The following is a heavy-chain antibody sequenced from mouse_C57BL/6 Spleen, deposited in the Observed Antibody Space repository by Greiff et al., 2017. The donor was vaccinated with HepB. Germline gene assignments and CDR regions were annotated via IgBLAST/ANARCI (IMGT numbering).Heavy chain of an antibody. V-gene: IGHV1-82*01. D-gene: IGHD5-5*01. CDR3: ARDYHFDC. CDR1: GYAFSSSW. CDR2: IYPGDGDT. Sequence: VQLQQSGPELVKPGASVKISCKASGYAFSSSWMNWVKQRPGKGLEWIGRIYPGDGDTNYNGKFKGKATLTADKSSSTAYMQLSSLTSEDSAVYCCARDYHFDCWGQGTTLTVSS. J-gene: IGHJ2*01.